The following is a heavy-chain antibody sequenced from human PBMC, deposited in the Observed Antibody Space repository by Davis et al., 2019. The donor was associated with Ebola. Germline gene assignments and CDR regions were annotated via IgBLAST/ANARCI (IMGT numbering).Heavy chain of an antibody. D-gene: IGHD3-10*01. CDR1: GYTFTSYG. CDR3: ARVPTMVQGIHYYYYGMDV. V-gene: IGHV1-18*01. J-gene: IGHJ6*02. CDR2: ISAYNGNT. Sequence: AASVKVSCKASGYTFTSYGISWVRQAPGQGLEWMGWISAYNGNTNYAQKLQGRVTMTTDTSTSTAYMELRSLRSDDTAVYYCARVPTMVQGIHYYYYGMDVWGQGTTVTVSS.